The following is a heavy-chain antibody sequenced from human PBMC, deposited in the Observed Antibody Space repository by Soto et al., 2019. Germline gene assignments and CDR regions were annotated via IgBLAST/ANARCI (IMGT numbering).Heavy chain of an antibody. D-gene: IGHD3-16*01. J-gene: IGHJ6*02. CDR2: IGTAGDT. CDR3: ARSGHHVWGDYYYYGMDV. V-gene: IGHV3-13*01. CDR1: GFTFSSYD. Sequence: GGSLRLSCAASGFTFSSYDMHWVRQATGKGLEWVSAIGTAGDTYYPGSVKGRFTISRENAKNSLYLQLNSLRAGDTAVYYCARSGHHVWGDYYYYGMDVWGQGTTVTVSS.